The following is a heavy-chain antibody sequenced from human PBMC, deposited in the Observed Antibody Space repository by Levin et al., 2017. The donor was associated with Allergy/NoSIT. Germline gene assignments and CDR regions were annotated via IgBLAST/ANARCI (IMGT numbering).Heavy chain of an antibody. J-gene: IGHJ4*02. V-gene: IGHV1-69*13. CDR1: GGTFSSYA. CDR3: ARDSAFTFGGVIAHRYFDY. CDR2: IIPIFGTA. D-gene: IGHD3-16*02. Sequence: ASVKVSCKASGGTFSSYAISWVRQAPGQGLEWMGGIIPIFGTANYAQKFQGRVTITADESTSTAYMELSSLRSEDTAVYYCARDSAFTFGGVIAHRYFDYWGQGTLVTVSS.